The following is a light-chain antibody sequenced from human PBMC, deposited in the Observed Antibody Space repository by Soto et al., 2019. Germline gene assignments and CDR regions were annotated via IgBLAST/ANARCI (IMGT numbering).Light chain of an antibody. Sequence: FQMTQPTSSLSASVGDRVTITCRASQSIFSFLSWYQQKPGKAPKLLIYKASSLESGVPSRFSGSVYETEFNLTISRLQTDDFATYYCQQYNSYSWTFGQGTKVDIK. J-gene: IGKJ1*01. CDR2: KAS. CDR1: QSIFSF. CDR3: QQYNSYSWT. V-gene: IGKV1-5*03.